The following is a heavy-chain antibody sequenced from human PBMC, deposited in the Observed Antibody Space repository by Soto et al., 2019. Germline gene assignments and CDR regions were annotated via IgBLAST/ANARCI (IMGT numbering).Heavy chain of an antibody. V-gene: IGHV4-39*01. CDR3: VRPRGTYCGGDYYFAFDI. J-gene: IGHJ3*02. CDR1: GGSISSSSYY. Sequence: QLQLQESGPGLVKPSETLSLTCTVSGGSISSSSYYWGWIRQPPGKGLEWIGSIYYSGSTYYNPSLKSRVPISVVTCQNQCSRKLSYVTAADTAVYYFVRPRGTYCGGDYYFAFDIWGQGTMLTVSS. CDR2: IYYSGST. D-gene: IGHD2-21*01.